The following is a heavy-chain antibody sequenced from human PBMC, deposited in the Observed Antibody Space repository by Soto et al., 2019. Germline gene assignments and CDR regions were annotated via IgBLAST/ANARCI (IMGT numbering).Heavy chain of an antibody. V-gene: IGHV3-23*01. CDR1: GFTFRRYA. CDR2: IRGDGART. D-gene: IGHD2-21*01. Sequence: PVGSLRLSCAASGFTFRRYAMTWVRQGPGKGLEWVSGIRGDGARTYYGESVKGRFTVSRDNSKDTLYLQMNSLRVEDTAVYYCAKEADIVVVPSALEAWGQGTLVTVSS. J-gene: IGHJ5*02. CDR3: AKEADIVVVPSALEA.